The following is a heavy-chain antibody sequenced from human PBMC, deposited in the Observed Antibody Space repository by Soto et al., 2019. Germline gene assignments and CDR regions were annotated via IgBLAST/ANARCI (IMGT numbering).Heavy chain of an antibody. J-gene: IGHJ4*02. CDR2: IDGVGTGT. CDR1: GFTFTNYW. Sequence: GGSLRLSCAASGFTFTNYWMHWVRQVPGKGLVWVSRIDGVGTGTSYSDSVRGRFTISRDNAENTLYLQMNSLRAEDTAVYYCTTVFEYWCQGTLVTVYS. CDR3: TTVFEY. V-gene: IGHV3-74*01.